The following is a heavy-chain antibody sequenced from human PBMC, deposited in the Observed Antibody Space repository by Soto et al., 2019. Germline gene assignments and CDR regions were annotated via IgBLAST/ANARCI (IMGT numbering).Heavy chain of an antibody. D-gene: IGHD2-15*01. CDR1: GFTFTSSA. CDR2: IVVGSGNT. V-gene: IGHV1-58*02. Sequence: QMQLVQSGPEVKKPGTSVKVSCKASGFTFTSSAMQWVRQARGQRLEWIGWIVVGSGNTNYAQKFQERVTITRDMSTSTAYMELSSLRSEDTAVYYCAADLLYCSGGSCYRPGLGFDPWGQGTLVTVSS. CDR3: AADLLYCSGGSCYRPGLGFDP. J-gene: IGHJ5*02.